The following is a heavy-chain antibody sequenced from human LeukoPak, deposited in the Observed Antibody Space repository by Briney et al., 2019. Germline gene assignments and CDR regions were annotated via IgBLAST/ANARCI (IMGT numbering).Heavy chain of an antibody. CDR1: GYTFTSYD. J-gene: IGHJ4*02. CDR2: MNLNSGNT. CDR3: ARGIRRGSGYPLAY. V-gene: IGHV1-8*02. Sequence: GASVKVSCTASGYTFTSYDINWVREATGQGLEWMGWMNLNSGNTGYAQKFQGRVTMTRNTSISTAYMELSSLRSEDTAVYYCARGIRRGSGYPLAYWGQGTLVTVSS. D-gene: IGHD3-22*01.